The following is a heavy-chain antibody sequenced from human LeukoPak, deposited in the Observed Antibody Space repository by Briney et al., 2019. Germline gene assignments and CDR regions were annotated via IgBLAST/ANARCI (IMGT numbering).Heavy chain of an antibody. CDR2: ISSSSSYI. CDR1: GFTFSSYS. V-gene: IGHV3-21*01. J-gene: IGHJ4*02. CDR3: AGHKGRLKGYYYGSGSYLPFDY. D-gene: IGHD3-10*01. Sequence: GGSLRLSCAASGFTFSSYSMNWVRQAPGKGLEWVSSISSSSSYIYYADSVKGRFTISRDNAKNSLYLQMNSLRAEDTAVYYCAGHKGRLKGYYYGSGSYLPFDYWGQGTLVTVSS.